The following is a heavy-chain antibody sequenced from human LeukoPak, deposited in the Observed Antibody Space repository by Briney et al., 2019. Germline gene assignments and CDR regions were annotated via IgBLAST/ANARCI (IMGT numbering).Heavy chain of an antibody. CDR2: INHSGST. V-gene: IGHV4-34*01. CDR1: GGSFSGYL. Sequence: SETLSLTCAVHGGSFSGYLWSWIRQPPGEGLEWMGEINHSGSTNYNPSLKSRVTISVDTSKNQFSLKVSSVTAADTGVYYCARGSASQGYYYYMDVWDKGTTVTVSS. J-gene: IGHJ6*03. CDR3: ARGSASQGYYYYMDV.